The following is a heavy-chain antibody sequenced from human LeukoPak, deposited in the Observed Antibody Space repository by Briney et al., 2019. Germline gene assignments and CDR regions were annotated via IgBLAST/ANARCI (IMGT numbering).Heavy chain of an antibody. CDR1: GGSISSSNW. V-gene: IGHV4-4*02. CDR2: IYHSGST. Sequence: SGTLSLTCAVSGGSISSSNWWSWVRQPPGKGLEWIGEIYHSGSTNYNPSLKSRVTISVDKSKNQFSLKLSSVTAADTAVYYCASLTLYYYDSSGYDTWGQGTMVTVSS. CDR3: ASLTLYYYDSSGYDT. D-gene: IGHD3-22*01. J-gene: IGHJ3*02.